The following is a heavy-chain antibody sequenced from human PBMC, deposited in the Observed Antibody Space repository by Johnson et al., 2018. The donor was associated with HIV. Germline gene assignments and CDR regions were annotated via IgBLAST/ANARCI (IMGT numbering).Heavy chain of an antibody. CDR2: ISYDGSNK. CDR3: ARDGNDGSPGNDAFDI. Sequence: QMLLVESRGVLVQPGGSLRLSCAASGFTVSSNEMSWVRQAPGKGLELVAVISYDGSNKYYADSVKGRFTISRENAKNSLYLQMNNLRAEDTALYYCARDGNDGSPGNDAFDIWGQGTMVTVSS. J-gene: IGHJ3*02. D-gene: IGHD1-14*01. V-gene: IGHV3-30-3*01. CDR1: GFTVSSNE.